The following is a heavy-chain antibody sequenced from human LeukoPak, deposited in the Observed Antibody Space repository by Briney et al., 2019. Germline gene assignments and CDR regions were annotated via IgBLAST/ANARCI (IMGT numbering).Heavy chain of an antibody. CDR1: GFPFSNYP. V-gene: IGHV3-23*01. Sequence: GGSLRLSFAASGFPFSNYPMTWVPQAPGKGLGLVPSIDASGGATYYADSGTGRFTISRDNSKNTFYLQMNSLRAEDTAVYSCAKGSGSGWYGWFAPWGQGTLVTVSS. J-gene: IGHJ5*02. CDR3: AKGSGSGWYGWFAP. D-gene: IGHD6-19*01. CDR2: IDASGGAT.